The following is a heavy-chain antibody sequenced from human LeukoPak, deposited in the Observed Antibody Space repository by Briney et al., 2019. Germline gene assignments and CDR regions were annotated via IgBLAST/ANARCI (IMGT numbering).Heavy chain of an antibody. V-gene: IGHV3-30-3*01. CDR3: ARMDGYYGSGRTRGDY. D-gene: IGHD3-10*01. Sequence: TGGSLRLSCAASGFTFSSYAMHWVRQAPGKGLEWVAVISYDGSNKYYADSVKGRFTISRDNSKSTLYLQMNSLRAEDTAVYYCARMDGYYGSGRTRGDYWGQGTLVTVSS. CDR2: ISYDGSNK. CDR1: GFTFSSYA. J-gene: IGHJ4*02.